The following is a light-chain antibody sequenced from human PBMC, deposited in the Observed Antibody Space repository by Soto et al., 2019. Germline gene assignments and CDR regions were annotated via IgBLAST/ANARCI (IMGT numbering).Light chain of an antibody. V-gene: IGKV1-33*01. CDR2: DAS. CDR3: QQYDNLPT. Sequence: DIQMTQSPSSLSASVGDRVTITCQASQDISNYLNWYQQKPGKAPKLLIYDASNLETGVPSRFSGSGSGTDFTFTISSLQPEAIAKYYCQQYDNLPTFGGGTKVDIK. J-gene: IGKJ4*01. CDR1: QDISNY.